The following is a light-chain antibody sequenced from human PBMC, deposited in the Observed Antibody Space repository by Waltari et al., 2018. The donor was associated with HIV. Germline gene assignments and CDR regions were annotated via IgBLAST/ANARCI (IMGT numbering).Light chain of an antibody. CDR1: QSLSSRH. J-gene: IGKJ2*01. Sequence: EIVLTQSPGTLSLSPGERAILSCRASQSLSSRHLAWYQQKPGQAPRLLIYAASSRATGIPDRFSGGGSGTDFTLTISRLEPEDFAVYYCQQYGSSLYTFGQGTKLEIK. CDR3: QQYGSSLYT. CDR2: AAS. V-gene: IGKV3-20*01.